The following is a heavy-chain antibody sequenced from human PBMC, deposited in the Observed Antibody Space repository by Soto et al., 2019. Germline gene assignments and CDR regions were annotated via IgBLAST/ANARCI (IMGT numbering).Heavy chain of an antibody. J-gene: IGHJ4*02. CDR3: VRELGLAY. Sequence: RLSCAASGFTLSNYWMTWVRQAPGKGLEWVANINKDGSQKNYVDSVKGRFTIARDNGQNSLSLQMNSLRVEDTAVYYCVRELGLAYWGQGALVTVSS. CDR1: GFTLSNYW. D-gene: IGHD7-27*01. V-gene: IGHV3-7*03. CDR2: INKDGSQK.